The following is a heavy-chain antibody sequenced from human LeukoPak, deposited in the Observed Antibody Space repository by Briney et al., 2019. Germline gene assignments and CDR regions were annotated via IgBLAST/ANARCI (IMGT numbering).Heavy chain of an antibody. Sequence: GGSLRLSCVASGFTFSTYWMTWVREAPGKGLEWVTNIKQDGSEEVYEDSVKGRFTVSRDNAKNSMYLQMNSLRVEDPTVYYCARFSGGSSSWSDYWGQGTLVTVSS. CDR3: ARFSGGSSSWSDY. V-gene: IGHV3-7*01. CDR2: IKQDGSEE. J-gene: IGHJ4*02. D-gene: IGHD6-13*01. CDR1: GFTFSTYW.